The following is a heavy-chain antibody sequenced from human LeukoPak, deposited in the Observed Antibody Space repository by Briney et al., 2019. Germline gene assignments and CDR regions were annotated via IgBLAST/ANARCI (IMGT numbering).Heavy chain of an antibody. Sequence: GGSLRVSCAASGFTFSSFWMNWVRQAPGKGLEWVANIRQDGSEKYYVDSVKGRFTISRDNAKNSLYLEMNSLRAEDTAVYYCARPLDYFDSGGYWNYWGLGTLVTVSS. CDR3: ARPLDYFDSGGYWNY. CDR1: GFTFSSFW. J-gene: IGHJ4*02. CDR2: IRQDGSEK. V-gene: IGHV3-7*01. D-gene: IGHD3-22*01.